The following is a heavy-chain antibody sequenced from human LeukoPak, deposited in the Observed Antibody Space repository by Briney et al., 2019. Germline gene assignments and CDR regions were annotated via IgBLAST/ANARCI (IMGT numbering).Heavy chain of an antibody. CDR2: MYYSGST. J-gene: IGHJ1*01. CDR3: ARRGYYSIPAAGYFQH. Sequence: SETLSLTCTVSGGSISSSSYYWGWIRQPPGKGLEWIGSMYYSGSTYYNPSLKSRFTISVDTSKNQFSLKLSSVTAADTAVYYCARRGYYSIPAAGYFQHWGQGTLVTVSS. CDR1: GGSISSSSYY. V-gene: IGHV4-39*01. D-gene: IGHD6-13*01.